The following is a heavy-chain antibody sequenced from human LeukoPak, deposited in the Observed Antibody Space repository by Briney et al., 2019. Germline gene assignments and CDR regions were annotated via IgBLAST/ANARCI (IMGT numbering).Heavy chain of an antibody. CDR3: ALAVAGIFDY. Sequence: GGTLRLSCEAPGFTFSSYGMSWVRQAPGKGLEWVSGISGSGGSTSSADSVKGRFTISRDNSKNTLYLQMNSLRVEDTAGYYCALAVAGIFDYWGQGTLVTVSS. D-gene: IGHD6-19*01. CDR1: GFTFSSYG. J-gene: IGHJ4*02. V-gene: IGHV3-23*01. CDR2: ISGSGGST.